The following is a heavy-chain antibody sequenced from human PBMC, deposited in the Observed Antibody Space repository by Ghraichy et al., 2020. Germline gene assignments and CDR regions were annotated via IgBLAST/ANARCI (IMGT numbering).Heavy chain of an antibody. CDR2: IRGSGVKT. V-gene: IGHV3-23*01. Sequence: GSLRLSCAASGFTFSNYAMSWFRQAPGKGLEWVSAIRGSGVKTYYAESVKGRFTVSRDNSRDSLYLQMNSLRAEDMAVYYCAKEMDTRGWYSADYWGQGTLVTVSS. CDR1: GFTFSNYA. CDR3: AKEMDTRGWYSADY. J-gene: IGHJ4*02. D-gene: IGHD6-19*01.